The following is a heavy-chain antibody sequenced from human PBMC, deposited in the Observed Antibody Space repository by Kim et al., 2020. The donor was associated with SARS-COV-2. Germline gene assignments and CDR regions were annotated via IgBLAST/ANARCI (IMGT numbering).Heavy chain of an antibody. CDR1: GGSISNGDHY. J-gene: IGHJ4*02. CDR3: ARGVTYGYNWFSSFDF. Sequence: SETLSLTCTVSGGSISNGDHYWNWIRQPPGKGLEWNGYIHYSGSSRYNPPLKSRLTISVDTSKNQFSLKLTSVTAADTAVYFCARGVTYGYNWFSSFDFWGQGTLVTVSS. CDR2: IHYSGSS. D-gene: IGHD5-12*01. V-gene: IGHV4-30-4*01.